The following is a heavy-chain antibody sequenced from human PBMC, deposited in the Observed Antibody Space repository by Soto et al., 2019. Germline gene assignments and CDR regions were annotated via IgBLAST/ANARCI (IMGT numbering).Heavy chain of an antibody. Sequence: ASVKVSCKASGYTFTGYYMHWVRQAPGQGLEWMGWINPNSGGTNYAQKFQGWVTMTRDTSISTAYMELSRLRSDDTAVYYCARAHYYDSSGYHYFDYWRQGTLVTVSS. CDR1: GYTFTGYY. CDR2: INPNSGGT. V-gene: IGHV1-2*04. J-gene: IGHJ4*02. CDR3: ARAHYYDSSGYHYFDY. D-gene: IGHD3-22*01.